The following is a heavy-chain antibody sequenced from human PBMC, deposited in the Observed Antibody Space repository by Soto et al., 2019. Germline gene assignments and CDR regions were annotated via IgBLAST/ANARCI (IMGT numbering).Heavy chain of an antibody. J-gene: IGHJ4*02. D-gene: IGHD5-12*01. CDR3: ARNRGHRGYSGYDSGPGGTFDY. V-gene: IGHV4-39*01. CDR1: GGSISSSSYY. Sequence: SETLSLTCTVSGGSISSSSYYWGWIRQPPGKGLEWIGSIYYSGSTYYNPSLKSRVTISVDTSKNQFSLKLSSVTAADTAVYYCARNRGHRGYSGYDSGPGGTFDYWGQGTLVTVSS. CDR2: IYYSGST.